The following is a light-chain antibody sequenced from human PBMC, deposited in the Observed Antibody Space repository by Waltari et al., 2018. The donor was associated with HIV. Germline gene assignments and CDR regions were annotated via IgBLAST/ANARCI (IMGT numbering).Light chain of an antibody. J-gene: IGLJ3*02. Sequence: SYELTQPPSVSVSPGQTATITCSGDSLSGQYAYGYQQKPGQAPVAIIYKDTERPSGIPERFSGSSSGTTVTLIISEAQTEDEADYYCQSADTSGGFRVFGGGTRLPVL. CDR2: KDT. V-gene: IGLV3-25*03. CDR1: SLSGQY. CDR3: QSADTSGGFRV.